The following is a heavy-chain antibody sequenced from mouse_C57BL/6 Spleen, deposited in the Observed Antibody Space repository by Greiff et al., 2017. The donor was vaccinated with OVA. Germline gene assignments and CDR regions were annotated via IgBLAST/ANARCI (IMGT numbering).Heavy chain of an antibody. Sequence: DVKLVESGGDLVKPGGSLKLSCAASGFTFSSYGMSWVRQTPDKRLEWVATISSGGSYTYYPDSVKGRFTISRDNAKNTLYLQMSSLKSEDTAMYYCARPPSLYGNYDAMDYWGQGTSVTVSS. V-gene: IGHV5-6*02. CDR2: ISSGGSYT. CDR3: ARPPSLYGNYDAMDY. CDR1: GFTFSSYG. J-gene: IGHJ4*01. D-gene: IGHD2-1*01.